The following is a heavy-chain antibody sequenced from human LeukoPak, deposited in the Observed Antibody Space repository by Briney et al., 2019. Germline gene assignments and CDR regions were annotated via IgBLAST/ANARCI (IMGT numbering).Heavy chain of an antibody. CDR3: ARHAVIMARPFDY. J-gene: IGHJ4*02. D-gene: IGHD4-23*01. V-gene: IGHV4-30-4*08. CDR2: ISYSGST. Sequence: PPQTLSLTCTVSGGSIGSGGYYWNWIRQLPGKGLEWTGHISYSGSTNYNPSLKSRITISVDTSKNQFSLKLSSVTAADTAVYYRARHAVIMARPFDYWGQGTLVTVSS. CDR1: GGSIGSGGYY.